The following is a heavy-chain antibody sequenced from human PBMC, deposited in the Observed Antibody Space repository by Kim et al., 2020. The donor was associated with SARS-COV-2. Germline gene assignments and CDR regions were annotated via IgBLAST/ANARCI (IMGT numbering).Heavy chain of an antibody. Sequence: SETLSLTCAVYGGSFSGYYWSWIRQPPGKGLEWIGEINHSGSTNYNPSLKSRVTISVDTSKNQFSLKLSSVTAADTAVYYCARGSGDFWSVIRAWGEELYYFDYWGQGTLVTVSS. J-gene: IGHJ4*02. CDR3: ARGSGDFWSVIRAWGEELYYFDY. CDR2: INHSGST. V-gene: IGHV4-34*01. D-gene: IGHD3-3*01. CDR1: GGSFSGYY.